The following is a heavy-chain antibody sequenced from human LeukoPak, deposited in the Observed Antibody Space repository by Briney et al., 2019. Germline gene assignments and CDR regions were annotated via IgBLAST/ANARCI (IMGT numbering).Heavy chain of an antibody. CDR1: GGSISTSFTYY. J-gene: IGHJ4*02. Sequence: SETLSLTCTFSGGSISTSFTYYWGWIRQPPGKGLEWIGYIYSSGSTNYNPSLKSRFNISVDTSKNQFSLKLSSVTAADTAVYYCARGLGGSYLDYWGQGTLVTVSS. D-gene: IGHD1-26*01. CDR3: ARGLGGSYLDY. V-gene: IGHV4-61*05. CDR2: IYSSGST.